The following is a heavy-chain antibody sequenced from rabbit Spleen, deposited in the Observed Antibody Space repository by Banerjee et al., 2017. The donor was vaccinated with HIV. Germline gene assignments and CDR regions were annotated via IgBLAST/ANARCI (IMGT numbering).Heavy chain of an antibody. Sequence: QLEESGGGLVQPGGSLKLSCKASGFDFSAYYMSWVHQAPGKGLEWIGYIDPVFDTTYYASWVNGRFSISRENTQNTLSLQLNSLTAADTATYFCAREESYYLNLWGPGTLVTVS. CDR2: IDPVFDTT. CDR3: AREESYYLNL. J-gene: IGHJ4*01. V-gene: IGHV1S7*01. CDR1: GFDFSAYY.